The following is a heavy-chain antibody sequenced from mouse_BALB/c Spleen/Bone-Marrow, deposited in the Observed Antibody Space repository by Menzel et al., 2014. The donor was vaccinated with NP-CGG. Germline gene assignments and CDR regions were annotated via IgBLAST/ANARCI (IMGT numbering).Heavy chain of an antibody. Sequence: VQLQHSGAELVKPGASVKLSCTASGFNIXDTYMHWVKQRPEQGLEWIGRIDPANGYTNYAPKFQGKATITADTSSNTAYLQLSSLTSEDTAVYYCASKKNYYAMDYWGQGTSVTVSS. CDR2: IDPANGYT. V-gene: IGHV14-3*02. CDR3: ASKKNYYAMDY. CDR1: GFNIXDTY. J-gene: IGHJ4*01.